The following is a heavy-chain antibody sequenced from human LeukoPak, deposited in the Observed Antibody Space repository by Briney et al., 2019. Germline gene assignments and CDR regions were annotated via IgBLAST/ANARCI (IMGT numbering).Heavy chain of an antibody. CDR3: ASFEIQLWAD. CDR1: GYTFTGYY. V-gene: IGHV1-2*02. J-gene: IGHJ4*02. Sequence: AASVKVSCEASGYTFTGYYMHWVRQAPGQGREWMGWINPNSGDTNYAQKFQGRVTMTRDTSISTAYMELSRLRSDDTAVYYCASFEIQLWADWGQGTLVTVSS. D-gene: IGHD5-18*01. CDR2: INPNSGDT.